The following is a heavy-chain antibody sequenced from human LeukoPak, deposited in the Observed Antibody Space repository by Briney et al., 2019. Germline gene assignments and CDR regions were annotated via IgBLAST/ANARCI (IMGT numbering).Heavy chain of an antibody. CDR1: GFTFSSYE. CDR2: ISSSGSTI. V-gene: IGHV3-48*03. Sequence: GGSLRLSCAASGFTFSSYEMNWVRQAPGKGLGWVSYISSSGSTIYYADSVKGRFTTSRDNAKNSVYLQMNGLRAEDTAVYYCARGGSQYTTTWYYWGQGTLVTVSS. J-gene: IGHJ4*02. CDR3: ARGGSQYTTTWYY. D-gene: IGHD2-2*01.